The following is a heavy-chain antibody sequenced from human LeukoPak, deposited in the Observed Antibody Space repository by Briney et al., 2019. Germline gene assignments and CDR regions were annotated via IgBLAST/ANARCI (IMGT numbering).Heavy chain of an antibody. J-gene: IGHJ4*02. D-gene: IGHD3-9*01. Sequence: SETLSLTCTVSGGSISSSSYYWGWIRQPPGKGLEWIGSIYYSGSTYYNPSLKSRVTISVDTSKNQFSLKLSSVTAADTALYYRAKQALRDFDWSPYYFDYWGQGTLVTVSS. CDR1: GGSISSSSYY. CDR2: IYYSGST. V-gene: IGHV4-39*01. CDR3: AKQALRDFDWSPYYFDY.